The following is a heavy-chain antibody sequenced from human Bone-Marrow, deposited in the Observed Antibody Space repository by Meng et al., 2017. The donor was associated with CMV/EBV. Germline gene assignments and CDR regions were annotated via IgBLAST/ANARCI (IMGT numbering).Heavy chain of an antibody. D-gene: IGHD2-2*01. Sequence: SETLSLTCTVSGGSISSGDYYWTWIRQPPGKGLEWIGNIYYSGSTYYNPSLKSRVIISVDTSKNQFSLKLSSVTAADTAVYYCARHADVVVPATLFDYWGQGPLVTVSS. CDR3: ARHADVVVPATLFDY. CDR1: GGSISSGDYY. J-gene: IGHJ4*02. CDR2: IYYSGST. V-gene: IGHV4-30-4*08.